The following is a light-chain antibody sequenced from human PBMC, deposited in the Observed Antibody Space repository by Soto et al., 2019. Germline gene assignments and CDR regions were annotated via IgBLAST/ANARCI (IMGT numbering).Light chain of an antibody. Sequence: QSALTQPPSASGSPGQSVTISCTGTKNDIGVYDFVSWYQHHPGKAPRLIIYEVVQRPSGVPDRFSGSKSGNTASLNVSGLKAADEADYFCKQYAGSKTYVFGSGTKVTV. CDR2: EVV. V-gene: IGLV2-8*01. J-gene: IGLJ1*01. CDR3: KQYAGSKTYV. CDR1: KNDIGVYDF.